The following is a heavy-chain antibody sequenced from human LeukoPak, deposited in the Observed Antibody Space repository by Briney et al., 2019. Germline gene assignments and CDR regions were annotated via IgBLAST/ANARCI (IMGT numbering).Heavy chain of an antibody. V-gene: IGHV3-30*18. CDR2: ISYDGSNK. J-gene: IGHJ4*02. CDR3: AKDVSGSYYNYFDY. CDR1: GFTFSSYG. Sequence: GGSLRLSCAASGFTFSSYGMHWVRQAPGKGLEWVAVISYDGSNKYYADSVKGRFTISRDNSKNTLYLQMNSLRAEDTAVYYCAKDVSGSYYNYFDYWGQGTLVTVSS. D-gene: IGHD1-26*01.